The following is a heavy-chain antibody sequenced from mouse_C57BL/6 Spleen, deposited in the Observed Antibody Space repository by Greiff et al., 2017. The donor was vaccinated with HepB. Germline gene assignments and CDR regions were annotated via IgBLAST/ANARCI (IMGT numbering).Heavy chain of an antibody. V-gene: IGHV1-52*01. J-gene: IGHJ4*01. D-gene: IGHD2-3*01. CDR2: IDPSDSET. CDR1: GYTFTSYW. CDR3: ARGGYYPYAMDY. Sequence: QVQLQQSGPELVKPGASVKISCKASGYTFTSYWMHWVKQRPIQGLEWIGNIDPSDSETHYNQKFKDKATLTVDKSSSTAYMQLSSLTSEDSAVYYCARGGYYPYAMDYWGQGTSVTVSS.